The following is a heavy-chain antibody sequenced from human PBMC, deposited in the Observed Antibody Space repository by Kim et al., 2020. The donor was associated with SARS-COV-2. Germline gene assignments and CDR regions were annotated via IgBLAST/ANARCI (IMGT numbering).Heavy chain of an antibody. CDR3: AKAVVRGVNYYYYGMDV. D-gene: IGHD3-10*01. V-gene: IGHV3-30*02. Sequence: VKGRFTRSRDNPENTLYLQMNSLRPEDTAVYYCAKAVVRGVNYYYYGMDVWGQGTTVAVSS. J-gene: IGHJ6*01.